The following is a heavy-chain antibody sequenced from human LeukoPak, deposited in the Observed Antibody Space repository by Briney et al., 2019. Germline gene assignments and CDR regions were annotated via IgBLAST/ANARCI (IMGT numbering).Heavy chain of an antibody. Sequence: GASVKVSCKVSGYTLTELSMHWVRQAPGKGLEWMGGFDPEDGETIYAQKCQGRVTMTEDTSTDTAYMELSSLRSEDTAVYYCATELRNGSGSYNYYYYYGMDVWGQGTTVTVSS. CDR3: ATELRNGSGSYNYYYYYGMDV. CDR2: FDPEDGET. D-gene: IGHD3-10*01. CDR1: GYTLTELS. V-gene: IGHV1-24*01. J-gene: IGHJ6*02.